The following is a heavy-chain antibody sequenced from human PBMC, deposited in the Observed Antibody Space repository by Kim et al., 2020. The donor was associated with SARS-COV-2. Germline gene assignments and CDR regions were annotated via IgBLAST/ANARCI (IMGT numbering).Heavy chain of an antibody. Sequence: GSLRLSCVASGFIFSSYTMNWVRQAPGKGLEWVSTISDDVRDTHYADSVKGRFTITRDNSKNTVYLQMHSLRAEDTAIYYCTTRIHSHFDYWGQGTLVTVSS. CDR1: GFIFSSYT. CDR2: ISDDVRDT. CDR3: TTRIHSHFDY. D-gene: IGHD5-18*01. J-gene: IGHJ4*02. V-gene: IGHV3-23*01.